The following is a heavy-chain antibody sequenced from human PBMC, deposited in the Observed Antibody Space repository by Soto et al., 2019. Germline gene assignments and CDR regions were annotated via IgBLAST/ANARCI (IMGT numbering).Heavy chain of an antibody. J-gene: IGHJ6*02. V-gene: IGHV3-9*01. CDR2: ISWNGGDI. D-gene: IGHD7-27*01. CDR1: GFTFDEYA. Sequence: GGSLRLSCAASGFTFDEYAMHWVRQRPGKGLEWVSGISWNGGDIDYADSVKGRFTISRDNAKNSLYLQMNSLRPEGTATYFCTKDRLGIYYYGMDVWGPGTTVTVSS. CDR3: TKDRLGIYYYGMDV.